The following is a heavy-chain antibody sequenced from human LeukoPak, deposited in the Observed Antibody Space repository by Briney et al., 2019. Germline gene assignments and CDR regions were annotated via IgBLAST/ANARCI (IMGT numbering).Heavy chain of an antibody. CDR2: ISSSSSTI. D-gene: IGHD3-3*01. CDR3: ARDGTVLRFLEWFYYMDV. CDR1: GLTFSSYS. Sequence: PGGSLRLSCAASGLTFSSYSMNWVRQAPGKGLEWVSYISSSSSTIYYADSVKGRFTISRDNAKNSLYLQMNSLRAEDTAVYYCARDGTVLRFLEWFYYMDVWGKGTTVTVSS. J-gene: IGHJ6*03. V-gene: IGHV3-48*01.